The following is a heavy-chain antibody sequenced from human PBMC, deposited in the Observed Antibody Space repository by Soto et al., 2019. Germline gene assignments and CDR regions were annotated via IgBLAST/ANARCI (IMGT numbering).Heavy chain of an antibody. CDR2: INAGNGDT. D-gene: IGHD1-26*01. CDR3: ARDEDSGSYYGY. Sequence: QVQLVQSGAEVKKPGASVKVSCKASGYTFPSYVIHWVRQAPGQRLEWMGRINAGNGDTKYSQKFQGRVTITRDTSASTAYIELSSLRSEDTAVYYCARDEDSGSYYGYWGQGTLVTLSS. J-gene: IGHJ4*02. CDR1: GYTFPSYV. V-gene: IGHV1-3*01.